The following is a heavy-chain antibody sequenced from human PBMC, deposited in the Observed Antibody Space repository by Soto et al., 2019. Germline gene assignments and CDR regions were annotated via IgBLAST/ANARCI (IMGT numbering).Heavy chain of an antibody. J-gene: IGHJ4*02. D-gene: IGHD6-19*01. CDR1: GFIFSGSA. CDR3: VIQWLVFGPGDH. Sequence: EVHLVQSGGGLVQPGGSLKLSCAASGFIFSGSAMHWVRQASGKGLEWVGRIGRKAKNYATEYGASVEGRFTISRDDSKNTTFLLMNSLKSEDTAVYLCVIQWLVFGPGDHWGQGTLVTVSS. CDR2: IGRKAKNYAT. V-gene: IGHV3-73*02.